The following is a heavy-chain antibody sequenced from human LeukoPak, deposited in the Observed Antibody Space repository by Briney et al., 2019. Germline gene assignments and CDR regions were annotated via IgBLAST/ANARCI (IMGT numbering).Heavy chain of an antibody. Sequence: GGSLRLSCAASGFTFSSYGMHWVHQAPGKGLEWVAVISYDGSNKYYADSVKGRFTISRDNSKNTLYLQMNSLRAEDTAVYYCAKDRDDILTGYIDYWGQGTLVTVSS. J-gene: IGHJ4*02. CDR2: ISYDGSNK. CDR1: GFTFSSYG. D-gene: IGHD3-9*01. CDR3: AKDRDDILTGYIDY. V-gene: IGHV3-30*18.